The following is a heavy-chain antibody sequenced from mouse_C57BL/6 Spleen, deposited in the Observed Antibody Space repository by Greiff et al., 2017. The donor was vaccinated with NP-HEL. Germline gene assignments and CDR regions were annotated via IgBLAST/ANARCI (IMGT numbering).Heavy chain of an antibody. Sequence: VQLQQSGAELVKPGASVKISCKASGYAFSSYWMNWVKQRPGKGLEWIGQIYPGDGDTNSNGKFKGKATLTADKSSSTAYMQLSSLTSEDAAVYFCAIYGNCAWFAYWGQGTLVTVSA. D-gene: IGHD2-1*01. CDR3: AIYGNCAWFAY. CDR1: GYAFSSYW. V-gene: IGHV1-80*01. J-gene: IGHJ3*01. CDR2: IYPGDGDT.